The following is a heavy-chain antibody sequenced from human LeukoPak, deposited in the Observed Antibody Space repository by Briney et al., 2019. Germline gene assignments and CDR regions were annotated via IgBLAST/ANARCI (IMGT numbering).Heavy chain of an antibody. Sequence: ASVKVSCKVSGYTLTELSMHWVRQAPGKGLEWMGGFDPEDGETIYAQKFQGRVTITADESTSTAYMEVSSLRSEDTAVYYCARASDRGAEYFQHWGQGTLVTVSS. V-gene: IGHV1-24*01. CDR3: ARASDRGAEYFQH. D-gene: IGHD3-10*01. CDR1: GYTLTELS. CDR2: FDPEDGET. J-gene: IGHJ1*01.